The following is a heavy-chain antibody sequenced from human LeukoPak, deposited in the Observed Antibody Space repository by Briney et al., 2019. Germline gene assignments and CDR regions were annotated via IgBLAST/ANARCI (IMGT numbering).Heavy chain of an antibody. J-gene: IGHJ4*02. Sequence: PGGSLRLSCAASGFSFSNAWMSWVRQAPGKGLVWVSHISTDARTITYAAFVKGRFTISRDNAKNTLYLQMNSLRAEDTALYYCVRGQATAWGLDYWGQGTLVTVSS. CDR2: ISTDARTI. V-gene: IGHV3-74*01. CDR1: GFSFSNAW. D-gene: IGHD6-13*01. CDR3: VRGQATAWGLDY.